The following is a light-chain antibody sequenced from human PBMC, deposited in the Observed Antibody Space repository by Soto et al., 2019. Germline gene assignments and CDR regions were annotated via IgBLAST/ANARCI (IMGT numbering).Light chain of an antibody. V-gene: IGKV3-20*01. Sequence: EIVLTQSPGTLSLSPGERATFSCRSSQSVSSSYLAWYQQKPGQAPRLLIYGASSRATGIPDRFSGSGSGKDFTLTISRLESEDFAVYYCQQGDTAPGTFGQGTKV. J-gene: IGKJ1*01. CDR1: QSVSSSY. CDR3: QQGDTAPGT. CDR2: GAS.